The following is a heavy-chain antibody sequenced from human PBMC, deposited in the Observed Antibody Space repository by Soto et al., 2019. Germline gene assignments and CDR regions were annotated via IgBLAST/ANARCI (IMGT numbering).Heavy chain of an antibody. V-gene: IGHV1-18*01. CDR3: AREYCSDTSCYGPDY. CDR2: ISANSVKT. J-gene: IGHJ4*02. CDR1: GHTLAGYG. Sequence: ASVKVSCKASGHTLAGYGVSWVRQAPGQGLEWMGWISANSVKTDFAQRYQGRLTMTTDTSTTTAYMELRSLTSDDTAVYYCAREYCSDTSCYGPDYWGQGTLVTVSS. D-gene: IGHD2-2*01.